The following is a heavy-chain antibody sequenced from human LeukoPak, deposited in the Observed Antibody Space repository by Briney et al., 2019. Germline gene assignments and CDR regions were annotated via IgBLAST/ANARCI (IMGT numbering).Heavy chain of an antibody. CDR3: AKKGGAARYYYYYMDV. D-gene: IGHD6-6*01. CDR2: INHSGST. Sequence: PLETLSLTCAVYGGSFSGYYWSWIRQPPGKGLEWIGEINHSGSTNYNPSLKSRVTISVDTSKNQFSLKLSSVTAADTAVYYCAKKGGAARYYYYYMDVWGKGTTVTVSS. V-gene: IGHV4-34*01. J-gene: IGHJ6*03. CDR1: GGSFSGYY.